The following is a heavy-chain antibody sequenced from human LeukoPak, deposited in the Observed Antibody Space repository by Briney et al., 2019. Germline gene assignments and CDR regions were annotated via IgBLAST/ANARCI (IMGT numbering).Heavy chain of an antibody. CDR1: GLTFSSYA. V-gene: IGHV3-30-3*01. J-gene: IGHJ4*02. Sequence: GGALRLSCVASGLTFSSYAVHGVRPAAGKGLEGGAVISNDGCNKYYADSVKGRFTISRDNSKNTLYLQMNSLRAEDTAVYYCAAYIDYYDSSGYYPFWYWGQGTLVTVSS. D-gene: IGHD3-22*01. CDR2: ISNDGCNK. CDR3: AAYIDYYDSSGYYPFWY.